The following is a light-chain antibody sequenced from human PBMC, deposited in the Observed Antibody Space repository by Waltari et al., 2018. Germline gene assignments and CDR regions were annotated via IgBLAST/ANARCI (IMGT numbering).Light chain of an antibody. Sequence: QSALTQPRSVSGSPGQSVTISCTGTSSDVGGYDYVSLYQHHPGKAPKLMICDVTKRPSGVPDRFSGSKSGNTASLTISGLQAEDEADYDCCSYAGSYTHVVFGGGTKLTVL. J-gene: IGLJ2*01. CDR1: SSDVGGYDY. CDR2: DVT. V-gene: IGLV2-11*01. CDR3: CSYAGSYTHVV.